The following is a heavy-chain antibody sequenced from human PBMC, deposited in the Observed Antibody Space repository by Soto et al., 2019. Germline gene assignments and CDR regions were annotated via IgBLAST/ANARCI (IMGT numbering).Heavy chain of an antibody. V-gene: IGHV3-21*01. D-gene: IGHD2-21*01. CDR3: ASDWGGHLILSY. CDR1: GFTFSTYT. Sequence: EVQLVESGGGLVKPGGSLRLSCAGSGFTFSTYTMNWVRQAPGKGLEWVSAISSSSSYISYADSVKGRFTISRDNAKNSLYLEMTSLGAEAPAVYFCASDWGGHLILSYWGQGPLVTVSS. J-gene: IGHJ4*02. CDR2: ISSSSSYI.